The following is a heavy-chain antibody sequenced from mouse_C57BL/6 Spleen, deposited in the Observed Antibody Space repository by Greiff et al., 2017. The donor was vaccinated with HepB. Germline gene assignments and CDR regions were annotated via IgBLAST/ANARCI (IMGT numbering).Heavy chain of an antibody. J-gene: IGHJ3*01. Sequence: VHVKQSGAELVRPGASVKLSCTASGFNIKDDYMHWVKQRPEQGLEWIGWIDPENGDTEYASKFQGKATITADTSSNTAYLQLSSLTSEDTAVYYCTTGDYDVRFAYWGQGTLVTVSA. CDR3: TTGDYDVRFAY. CDR2: IDPENGDT. D-gene: IGHD2-4*01. V-gene: IGHV14-4*01. CDR1: GFNIKDDY.